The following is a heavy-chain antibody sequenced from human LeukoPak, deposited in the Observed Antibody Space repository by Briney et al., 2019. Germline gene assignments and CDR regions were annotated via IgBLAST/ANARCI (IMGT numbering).Heavy chain of an antibody. CDR3: AKVGATMGGAFDI. J-gene: IGHJ3*02. D-gene: IGHD1-26*01. V-gene: IGHV3-48*03. CDR2: ISSSGSTI. Sequence: GGSLRLSCAASGFMFSTYEMNWVRQAPGKGLEWVSYISSSGSTIYYADSVKGRFTISRDNAKNSLYLQMNSLRAEDTAVYYCAKVGATMGGAFDIWGQGTMVTVSS. CDR1: GFMFSTYE.